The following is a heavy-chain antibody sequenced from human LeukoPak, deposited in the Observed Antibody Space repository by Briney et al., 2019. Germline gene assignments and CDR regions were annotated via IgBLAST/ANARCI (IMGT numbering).Heavy chain of an antibody. J-gene: IGHJ5*02. Sequence: SETLFLTCTVSGGSISSGGYYWSWIRQHPGKGLEWIGYIYYSGSTYYNPSLKSRVTISADTSKNQFSLKLSSVTAADTAVYYCARGGAGLRYFDWLLPPWFDPWGQGTLVTVSS. CDR1: GGSISSGGYY. CDR2: IYYSGST. V-gene: IGHV4-31*03. CDR3: ARGGAGLRYFDWLLPPWFDP. D-gene: IGHD3-9*01.